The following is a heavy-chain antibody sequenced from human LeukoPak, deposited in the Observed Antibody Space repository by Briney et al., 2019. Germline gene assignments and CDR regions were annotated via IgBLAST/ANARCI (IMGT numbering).Heavy chain of an antibody. J-gene: IGHJ4*02. CDR3: ARSDHGFWTGYKK. V-gene: IGHV3-23*01. CDR2: ITASGDST. D-gene: IGHD3/OR15-3a*01. CDR1: GFTFSYYA. Sequence: GGSLRLSCAASGFTFSYYAMSWVRQAPGKGLEWVSAITASGDSTYYADSVKGRFTISRDNSKNTLYLQMNSPRADDTAVYYCARSDHGFWTGYKKWGQGTLVTVSS.